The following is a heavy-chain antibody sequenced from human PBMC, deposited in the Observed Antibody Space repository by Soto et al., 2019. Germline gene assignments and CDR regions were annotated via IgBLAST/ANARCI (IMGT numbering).Heavy chain of an antibody. V-gene: IGHV2-5*01. D-gene: IGHD1-1*01. Sequence: QITLKESGPTLVKPTQTLTLTCTFSGFSLSTSGVGVGWIRQPPGKALEWLALSYWNDDKRYSPSLKSRLTITKDTSKNQVVLTMTNMDPVDTATYYCARTTQWPDYYYYGMDVWGQGTTVTVSS. CDR2: SYWNDDK. J-gene: IGHJ6*02. CDR3: ARTTQWPDYYYYGMDV. CDR1: GFSLSTSGVG.